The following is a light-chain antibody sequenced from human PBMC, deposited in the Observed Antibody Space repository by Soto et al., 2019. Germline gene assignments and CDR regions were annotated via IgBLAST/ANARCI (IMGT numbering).Light chain of an antibody. CDR1: SSDIGGYDY. J-gene: IGLJ1*01. CDR3: CSYTRTSNHYF. CDR2: EVR. V-gene: IGLV2-14*01. Sequence: QSVLTQPASVSGSPGQSITMSCTGTSSDIGGYDYVSWYQQRPGKAPKLMIYEVRYRPSGVSNRLSGSKSGNTASLTISGLQAEDEAVYYCCSYTRTSNHYFFGSGTKVTVL.